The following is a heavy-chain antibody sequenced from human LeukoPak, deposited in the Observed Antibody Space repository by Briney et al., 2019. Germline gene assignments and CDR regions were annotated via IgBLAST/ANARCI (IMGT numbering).Heavy chain of an antibody. CDR3: ASGGTSTRTYYYYGMDV. CDR1: GGTFSSYA. CDR2: IIPILGIA. D-gene: IGHD1-26*01. Sequence: ASVKFSCEASGGTFSSYAISWVRQAPGQGLEWMGRIIPILGIANYAQKFQGRVTITADKSTSTAYMELSSLRSEDTAVYYCASGGTSTRTYYYYGMDVWGQGTTVTVSS. V-gene: IGHV1-69*04. J-gene: IGHJ6*02.